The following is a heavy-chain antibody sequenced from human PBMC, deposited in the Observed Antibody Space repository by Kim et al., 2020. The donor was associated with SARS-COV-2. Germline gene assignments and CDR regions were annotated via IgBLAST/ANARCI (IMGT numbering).Heavy chain of an antibody. J-gene: IGHJ4*02. D-gene: IGHD2-8*01. CDR2: IYYSGST. CDR3: ARRVELMVYAYIDY. V-gene: IGHV4-39*01. CDR1: GGSISSSSYY. Sequence: SETLSLTCTVSGGSISSSSYYWGWIRQPPGKGLEWIGSIYYSGSTYYNPSLKSRVTISVDTSKNQFSLKLSSVTAADTAVYYCARRVELMVYAYIDYWGQGTLVTVSS.